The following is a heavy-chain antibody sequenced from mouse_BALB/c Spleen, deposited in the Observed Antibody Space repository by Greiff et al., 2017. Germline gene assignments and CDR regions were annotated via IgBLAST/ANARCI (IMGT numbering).Heavy chain of an antibody. Sequence: VQLQQSGAELVRPGVSLKISCKGSGYTFTAYAMHWVKQSHAKSLEWIGVISTYYGDASYNQKFKGKVTMTVDKSSSTAYMELARLTSEDSAIFYCARDEVYYGSSYFDYWGQGTTLTVSS. CDR1: GYTFTAYA. CDR2: ISTYYGDA. D-gene: IGHD1-1*01. CDR3: ARDEVYYGSSYFDY. V-gene: IGHV1S137*01. J-gene: IGHJ2*01.